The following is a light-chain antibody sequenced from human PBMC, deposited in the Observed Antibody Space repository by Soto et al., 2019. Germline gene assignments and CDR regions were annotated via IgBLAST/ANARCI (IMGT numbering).Light chain of an antibody. J-gene: IGLJ1*01. CDR3: CSFAGSRTFV. V-gene: IGLV2-23*01. CDR1: SSDVGNYNL. CDR2: EGS. Sequence: QSVLTQAASVSGSPGQSITISCTGTSSDVGNYNLVSWFQQYPGKAPKLMIYEGSKRPAGVSDRFSGSKSGNTASLTISGLQAEDEADYHCCSFAGSRTFVFGTGTKVTVL.